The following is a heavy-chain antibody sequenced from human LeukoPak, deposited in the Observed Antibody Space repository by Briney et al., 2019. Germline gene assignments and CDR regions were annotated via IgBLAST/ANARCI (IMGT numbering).Heavy chain of an antibody. Sequence: GGSLRLSCAASGFTFSSYSMNWVRQAPGKGLEWVSSISSSSSYIYYADSVKGRFTISRDNAKNSLYLQMNSLRAEDTAVYYCARDPTSYSSSWYFAFGIWGQGTMVTVSS. D-gene: IGHD6-13*01. J-gene: IGHJ3*02. V-gene: IGHV3-21*01. CDR1: GFTFSSYS. CDR3: ARDPTSYSSSWYFAFGI. CDR2: ISSSSSYI.